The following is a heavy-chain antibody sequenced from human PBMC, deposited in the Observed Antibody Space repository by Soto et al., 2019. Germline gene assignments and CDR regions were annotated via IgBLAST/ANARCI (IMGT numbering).Heavy chain of an antibody. Sequence: LSLTCTVSGASISSGDYFWSWIRQSPGKGLEWIGYIYDSGSSYYNPSLKSRVSMSVDTSKNQFSLKLSSVTAADTAVYYCAREKGYISGPKNFDYWGQGTLVTVSS. CDR1: GASISSGDYF. J-gene: IGHJ4*02. CDR2: IYDSGSS. V-gene: IGHV4-30-4*01. CDR3: AREKGYISGPKNFDY. D-gene: IGHD5-12*01.